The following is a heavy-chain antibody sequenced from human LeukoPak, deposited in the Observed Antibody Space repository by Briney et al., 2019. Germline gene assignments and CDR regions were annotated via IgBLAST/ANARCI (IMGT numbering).Heavy chain of an antibody. CDR2: LNTDNGGT. J-gene: IGHJ6*03. D-gene: IGHD3-22*01. CDR3: ARDGTSYYYDSSGYSHYYSYYMDV. V-gene: IGHV1-2*06. CDR1: GYTFTGYF. Sequence: ASVKVSCKASGYTFTGYFIHWVRQAPGQGLEWVGRLNTDNGGTNYAQKFQGRVTMTRDTSVTTAYMELGGLRSDDTAVYFCARDGTSYYYDSSGYSHYYSYYMDVWGKGTTITVSS.